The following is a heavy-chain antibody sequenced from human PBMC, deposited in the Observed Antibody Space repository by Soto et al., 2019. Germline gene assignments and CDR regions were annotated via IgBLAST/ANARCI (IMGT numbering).Heavy chain of an antibody. V-gene: IGHV1-69*06. J-gene: IGHJ6*02. CDR1: GGTFSSYA. Sequence: KVSCKASGGTFSSYAISWVRQAPGQGLEWMGGIIPIFGTANYAQKFQGRVTITADKSTSTAYMELSSLRSEDTAVYYCASSTPQWLVRPLLYGMDVWGQGTTVTVSS. CDR2: IIPIFGTA. CDR3: ASSTPQWLVRPLLYGMDV. D-gene: IGHD6-19*01.